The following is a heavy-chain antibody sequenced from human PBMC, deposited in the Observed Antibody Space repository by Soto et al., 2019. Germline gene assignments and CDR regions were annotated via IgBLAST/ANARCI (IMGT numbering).Heavy chain of an antibody. J-gene: IGHJ6*02. CDR3: ARVGRGVYGMDV. CDR2: ITSDSSTI. D-gene: IGHD2-8*01. Sequence: PGGSLRLSCAASGFTFSSYSINWVRQAPGKGLEWFSYITSDSSTISYADSAKGRFTVSRDNAKNSLYLQMNSLRDEDTAVYYCARVGRGVYGMDVWGQGTSVTVSS. CDR1: GFTFSSYS. V-gene: IGHV3-48*02.